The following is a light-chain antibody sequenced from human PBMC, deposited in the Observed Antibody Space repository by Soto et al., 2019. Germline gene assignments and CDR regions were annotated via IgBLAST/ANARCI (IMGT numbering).Light chain of an antibody. V-gene: IGKV3-11*01. J-gene: IGKJ3*01. CDR1: QSVSSY. CDR3: QQRSNWVT. Sequence: EIVLTQSPATLSLSPGERATLSCRASQSVSSYLAWSQQKPGQAPRLLIYDASNRATGIPARFSGSGSGTDFTLTISSLAPEDFAVYYCQQRSNWVTFGPGTKVDIK. CDR2: DAS.